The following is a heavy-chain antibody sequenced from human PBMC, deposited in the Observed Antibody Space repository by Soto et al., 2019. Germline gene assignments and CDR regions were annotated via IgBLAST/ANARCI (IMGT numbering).Heavy chain of an antibody. D-gene: IGHD3-16*01. Sequence: QVQLVQSGPEVKKPGASVKVSCKASGYTLTSFYMHWVRQAPGQGLEWMGRIDPSGGSTNYAQKFQGTVNMTRDPSTSTVYMELRSLRSEDTALYYCARGGIWGQPRGDHWGRGTLVTVSS. CDR1: GYTLTSFY. J-gene: IGHJ4*02. CDR2: IDPSGGST. CDR3: ARGGIWGQPRGDH. V-gene: IGHV1-46*03.